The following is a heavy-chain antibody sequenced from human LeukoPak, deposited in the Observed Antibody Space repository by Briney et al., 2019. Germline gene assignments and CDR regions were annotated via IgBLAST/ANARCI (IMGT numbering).Heavy chain of an antibody. CDR2: ISYDGSNK. V-gene: IGHV3-30-3*02. CDR3: AKNIAAAHLPAYYYYYGMDV. Sequence: GGSLRLSCAASGFTFSSYGMHWVRQAPGKGLEWVAVISYDGSNKYYADSVKGRFTISRDNAKNSLYLQMNSLRAEDTALYYCAKNIAAAHLPAYYYYYGMDVWGQGTTVTVSS. J-gene: IGHJ6*02. D-gene: IGHD6-13*01. CDR1: GFTFSSYG.